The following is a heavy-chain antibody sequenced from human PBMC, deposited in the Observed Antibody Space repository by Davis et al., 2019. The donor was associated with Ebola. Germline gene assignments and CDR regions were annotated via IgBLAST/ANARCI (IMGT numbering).Heavy chain of an antibody. CDR1: GFTFSSYW. J-gene: IGHJ5*02. CDR3: ASSSGA. CDR2: IKQDGSEK. V-gene: IGHV3-7*01. Sequence: GVLKISCAASGFTFSSYWMSWVRPAPGKGLEWVANIKQDGSEKYYVDSVKGRFTISRDNAKNSLYLQMNSLRAEDTAVYYCASSSGALGQGTLVTVSS. D-gene: IGHD3-10*01.